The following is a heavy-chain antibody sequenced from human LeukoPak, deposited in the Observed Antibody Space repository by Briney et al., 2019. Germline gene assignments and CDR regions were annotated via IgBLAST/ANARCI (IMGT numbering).Heavy chain of an antibody. CDR2: INHSGST. Sequence: PSETLSLTCAVYGGSSSGYYWSWIRQPPGKGLEWIGEINHSGSTNYNPSLKSRVTISVDTSTNQFSLKLSSVTAADTAVYYCARGREGYCTNGVCYSPFDYWGQGTLVTVSS. J-gene: IGHJ4*02. CDR1: GGSSSGYY. V-gene: IGHV4-34*01. CDR3: ARGREGYCTNGVCYSPFDY. D-gene: IGHD2-8*01.